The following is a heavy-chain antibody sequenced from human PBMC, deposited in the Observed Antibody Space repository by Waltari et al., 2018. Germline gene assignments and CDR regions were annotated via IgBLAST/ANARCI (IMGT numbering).Heavy chain of an antibody. CDR2: INPSGGST. D-gene: IGHD2-2*01. J-gene: IGHJ6*02. Sequence: QVQLVQSGAEVKKPGASVKVSCKASGYTFTSYYMHWVRQAPGQGLEWMGIINPSGGSTSYAQKCQGRVTMTRDTSTSTVYMELSSLRSEDTAVYYCAREDIVVVPAASTYYYYYGMDVWGQGTTVTVSS. CDR1: GYTFTSYY. V-gene: IGHV1-46*01. CDR3: AREDIVVVPAASTYYYYYGMDV.